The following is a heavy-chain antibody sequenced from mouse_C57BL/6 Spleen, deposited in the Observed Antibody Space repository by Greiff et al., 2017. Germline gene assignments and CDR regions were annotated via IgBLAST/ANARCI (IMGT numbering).Heavy chain of an antibody. CDR2: IDPSDSYT. V-gene: IGHV1-50*01. D-gene: IGHD1-1*01. Sequence: QVQLQQPGAELVKPGASVKLSCKASGYTFTSYWMQWVNQRPGQGLEWIGEIDPSDSYTNNNQKFKGKATWTVDTSSSTANMQLSSLTAEDSAVYYCARQGDYYCGSSFDYWGQGTTLTVSS. CDR3: ARQGDYYCGSSFDY. J-gene: IGHJ2*01. CDR1: GYTFTSYW.